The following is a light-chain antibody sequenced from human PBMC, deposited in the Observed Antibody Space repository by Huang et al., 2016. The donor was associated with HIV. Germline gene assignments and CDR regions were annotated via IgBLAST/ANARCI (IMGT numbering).Light chain of an antibody. V-gene: IGKV4-1*01. Sequence: DIVMTQSPDSLTVSLGARATINCVSSQSVLSTSDNRNYLAWYQQKTRQPPKLLISWASTRESGVPDRCRGSGSATDFTLTIDNLQAEDVAFYFCQQYYSTPGFGRGTYVEV. J-gene: IGKJ1*01. CDR2: WAS. CDR3: QQYYSTPG. CDR1: QSVLSTSDNRNY.